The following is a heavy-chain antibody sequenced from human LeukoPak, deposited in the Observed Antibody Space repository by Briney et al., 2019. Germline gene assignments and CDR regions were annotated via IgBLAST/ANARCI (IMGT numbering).Heavy chain of an antibody. J-gene: IGHJ4*02. CDR3: ARDSYYDSSGYYHRDFDY. CDR1: GFTFSSYA. V-gene: IGHV3-23*01. D-gene: IGHD3-22*01. Sequence: GGSLRLSCAASGFTFSSYAMSWVRQAPGKGLEWVSAISGSGGSTYYADSVKGRFTISRDNAKNSLYLQMNSLRAEDTAVYYCARDSYYDSSGYYHRDFDYWGQGTLVTVSS. CDR2: ISGSGGST.